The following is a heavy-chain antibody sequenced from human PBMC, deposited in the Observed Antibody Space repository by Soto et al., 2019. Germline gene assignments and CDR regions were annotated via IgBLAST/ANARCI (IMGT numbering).Heavy chain of an antibody. CDR1: GFRFSSYW. D-gene: IGHD3-10*01. Sequence: EVQLVESGGGLVQPGGSLRLSCAASGFRFSSYWMTWVRQAPGKGLEWVANIREDGSERHYVDSLKGRFTISRDNAKNSLFLQLDSLRAEDTAVYYCASYRVAGSTYYFDYWGQGTLVTVSS. V-gene: IGHV3-7*03. CDR3: ASYRVAGSTYYFDY. J-gene: IGHJ4*02. CDR2: IREDGSER.